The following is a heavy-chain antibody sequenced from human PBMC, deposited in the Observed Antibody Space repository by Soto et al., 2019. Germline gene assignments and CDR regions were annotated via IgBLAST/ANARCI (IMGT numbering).Heavy chain of an antibody. J-gene: IGHJ4*02. V-gene: IGHV4-39*01. CDR2: IYYSGST. CDR1: GGSISSRSYY. D-gene: IGHD4-17*01. Sequence: PSETLSLTCTVSGGSISSRSYYWGWIRQPPGKGLEWIGDIYYSGSTYYNPSLKSRVTISVDTSKEQFSLKLRSVTAADTAVYYCASMYGDYVSYWGQGTLVTVSS. CDR3: ASMYGDYVSY.